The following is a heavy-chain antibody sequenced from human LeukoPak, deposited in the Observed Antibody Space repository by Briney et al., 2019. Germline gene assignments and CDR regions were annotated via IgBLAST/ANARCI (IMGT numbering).Heavy chain of an antibody. J-gene: IGHJ6*02. V-gene: IGHV3-33*08. CDR1: GFTFSSFG. CDR3: ARDPVVVVTAVYDYYYGMDV. D-gene: IGHD2-21*02. Sequence: GGSLRLSCAASGFTFSSFGMHWVRQAPGKGLEWVAVMWYDGSNKYYADSVKGRFTISRDNSKNTLYLQMNSLRAEDTAVYYCARDPVVVVTAVYDYYYGMDVWGQGTTVTVSS. CDR2: MWYDGSNK.